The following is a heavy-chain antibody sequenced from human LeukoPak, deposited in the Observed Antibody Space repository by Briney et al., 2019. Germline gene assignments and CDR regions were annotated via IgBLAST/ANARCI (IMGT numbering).Heavy chain of an antibody. J-gene: IGHJ4*02. V-gene: IGHV4-39*07. Sequence: SETLSLTCTVSGGSISSISDYWGWIRQPPGKGMEWVGHIYYRGNTFYNPTLKSRVTISVDTSKNQFSLKLSSVTTADTAVYYCARAYYYDRSPWAFSGYLDYWGQGTLVTVSS. D-gene: IGHD3-22*01. CDR1: GGSISSISDY. CDR2: IYYRGNT. CDR3: ARAYYYDRSPWAFSGYLDY.